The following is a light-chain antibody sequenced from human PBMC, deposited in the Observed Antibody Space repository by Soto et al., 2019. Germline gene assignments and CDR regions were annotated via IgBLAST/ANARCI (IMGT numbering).Light chain of an antibody. CDR2: GAT. CDR3: QQYNNWPPVT. Sequence: EIVMTQSPATLSVSPGERATLSCRASQSVSSNLAWYQQKPGQAPRLLIYGATTRATDIPARFSGSGSGTEFTLTISSLQAEDFAVYYCQQYNNWPPVTFGGGTKVEIK. V-gene: IGKV3-15*01. CDR1: QSVSSN. J-gene: IGKJ4*01.